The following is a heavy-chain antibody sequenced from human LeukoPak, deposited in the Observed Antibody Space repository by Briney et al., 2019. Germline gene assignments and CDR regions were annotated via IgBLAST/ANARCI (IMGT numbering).Heavy chain of an antibody. CDR3: ARGLGYCSSTSCYGIGPALDY. J-gene: IGHJ4*02. CDR1: GGSISSTYS. CDR2: IYYSGHT. Sequence: SETLSLTCTVSGGSISSTYSWGWIRQPPGKGLEWIGNIYYSGHTYYSPSLKSRVTISVDTSKNQLSLKLSSVTAADTAVYYCARGLGYCSSTSCYGIGPALDYWGQGTLVTVSS. D-gene: IGHD2-2*01. V-gene: IGHV4-39*07.